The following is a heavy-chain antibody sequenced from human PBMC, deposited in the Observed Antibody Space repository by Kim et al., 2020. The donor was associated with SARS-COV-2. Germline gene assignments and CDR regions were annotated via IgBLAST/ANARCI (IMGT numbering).Heavy chain of an antibody. J-gene: IGHJ4*02. V-gene: IGHV4-39*01. CDR3: ARRVRGSAGFGELLAHFDY. CDR1: GGSISSSSYY. D-gene: IGHD3-10*01. Sequence: SETLSLTCTVSGGSISSSSYYWGWIRQPPGKGLEWIGSIYYSGSTYYNPSLKSRVTISVDTSKNQFSLKLSSVTAADTAVYYCARRVRGSAGFGELLAHFDYWGQGTLVTVSS. CDR2: IYYSGST.